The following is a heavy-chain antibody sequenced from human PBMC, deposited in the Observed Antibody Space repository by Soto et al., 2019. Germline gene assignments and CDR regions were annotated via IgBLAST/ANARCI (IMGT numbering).Heavy chain of an antibody. V-gene: IGHV4-59*01. CDR3: AIRDSRWERHWFDP. Sequence: PSETLSLTCTVSGGSISSYYWSWIRQPPGKGLEWIGYIYYSGSTNYNPSLKSRVTISVDTSKNQFSLKLSSVTAADTAVYYCAIRDSRWERHWFDPWGQGTLVTVSS. CDR2: IYYSGST. CDR1: GGSISSYY. J-gene: IGHJ5*02. D-gene: IGHD1-26*01.